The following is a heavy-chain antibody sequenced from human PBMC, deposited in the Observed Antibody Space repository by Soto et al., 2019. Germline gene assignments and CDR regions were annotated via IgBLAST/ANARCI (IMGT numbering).Heavy chain of an antibody. V-gene: IGHV3-9*01. Sequence: EVQLVESGGGLVQPGRSLRLSCAASGFTFDDYAMHWVRQAPGKGLEWVSGISWNSGSIGYAVSVKGRFTISRDNAKNSLYLQMNSLRAEDTALYYCAKDYSSSPYYYYYMDVWGKGTTVTVSS. J-gene: IGHJ6*03. CDR2: ISWNSGSI. CDR1: GFTFDDYA. CDR3: AKDYSSSPYYYYYMDV. D-gene: IGHD6-6*01.